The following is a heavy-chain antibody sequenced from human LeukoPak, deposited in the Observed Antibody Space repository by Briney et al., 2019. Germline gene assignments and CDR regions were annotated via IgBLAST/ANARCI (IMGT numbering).Heavy chain of an antibody. Sequence: PSGTLSLTCAVSGGSIKSNNWWSWVRQPPGKGLEWIGEVYHSGSTNYNPSLESRATVSVDKSKNQFSLDLSSVTAADTAVYYCAREDYSNYFDYWGQGTLVTVSS. V-gene: IGHV4-4*02. CDR2: VYHSGST. CDR3: AREDYSNYFDY. D-gene: IGHD4-11*01. CDR1: GGSIKSNNW. J-gene: IGHJ4*02.